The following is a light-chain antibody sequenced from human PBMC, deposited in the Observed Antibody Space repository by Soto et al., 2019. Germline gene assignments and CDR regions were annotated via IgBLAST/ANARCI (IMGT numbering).Light chain of an antibody. CDR1: QDMSIY. V-gene: IGKV1-33*01. CDR2: DAS. Sequence: DIRMTQSPSSLSASLVGRVTITCXASQDMSIYLNWYQQKPGKAPKLLIYDASNLETGVPSRFSGRGSGTDFTFTISSLQPEDMATYYCQQYGTLLPLTFGGGTKVDI. J-gene: IGKJ4*01. CDR3: QQYGTLLPLT.